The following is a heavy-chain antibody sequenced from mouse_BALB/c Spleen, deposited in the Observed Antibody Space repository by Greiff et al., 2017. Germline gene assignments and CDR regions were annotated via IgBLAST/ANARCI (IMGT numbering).Heavy chain of an antibody. Sequence: EVQLVESGPGLVKPSQSLSLTCSVTGYSITSGYYWNWIRQFPGNKLEWMGYISYDGSNNYNPSLKNRISITRDTSKNQFFLKLNSVTTEDTATYYCASVGNYGYFDVWGAGTTVTVSS. V-gene: IGHV3-6*02. CDR3: ASVGNYGYFDV. CDR1: GYSITSGYY. J-gene: IGHJ1*01. D-gene: IGHD2-1*01. CDR2: ISYDGSN.